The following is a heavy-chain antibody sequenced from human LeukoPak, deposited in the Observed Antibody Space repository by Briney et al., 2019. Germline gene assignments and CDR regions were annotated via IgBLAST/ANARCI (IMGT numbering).Heavy chain of an antibody. CDR2: ISGSGGGT. D-gene: IGHD6-6*01. J-gene: IGHJ4*02. V-gene: IGHV3-23*01. CDR3: ANYESGSSSGDY. CDR1: GFTFTSYA. Sequence: QSGGSLRLSCVASGFTFTSYAMSWVRQAPGKGLEWFSSISGSGGGTYYADSVKGRFTISRDNSKNTLYLQMNSLRAEDTAVYYCANYESGSSSGDYWGQGTLVTVSS.